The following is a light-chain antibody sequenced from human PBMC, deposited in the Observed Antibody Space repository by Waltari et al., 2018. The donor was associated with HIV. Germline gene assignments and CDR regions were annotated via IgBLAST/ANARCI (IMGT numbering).Light chain of an antibody. Sequence: PGERATLSCRASQTVTSNYLAWYQMKHGQAPRLLIYGASIRATGVPDKFSGSGSGTDFTLTIGRLQPEDFAVYYCHQYGTSPQTFGQGSKVEIK. J-gene: IGKJ2*01. CDR1: QTVTSNY. V-gene: IGKV3-20*01. CDR3: HQYGTSPQT. CDR2: GAS.